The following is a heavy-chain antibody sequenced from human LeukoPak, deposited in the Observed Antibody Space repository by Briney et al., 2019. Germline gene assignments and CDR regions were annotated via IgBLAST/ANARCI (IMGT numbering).Heavy chain of an antibody. CDR1: GFTFSSYG. CDR2: ISYDGSNK. J-gene: IGHJ6*02. CDR3: AKAYHGDYRYYYHGMDV. Sequence: GGSLRLSCAASGFTFSSYGMHWVRQAPGKGLEWVAVISYDGSNKYYADSVKGRFTISRDNSKNTLYLQMNSLRAEDTAVYYCAKAYHGDYRYYYHGMDVWGQGTTVTVSS. V-gene: IGHV3-30*18. D-gene: IGHD4-17*01.